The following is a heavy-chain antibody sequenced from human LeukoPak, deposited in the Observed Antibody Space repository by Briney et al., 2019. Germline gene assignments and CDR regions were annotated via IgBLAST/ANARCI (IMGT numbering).Heavy chain of an antibody. V-gene: IGHV4-59*01. CDR2: IYYSGST. J-gene: IGHJ4*02. CDR3: ARVVHDSNGMRNPYFDY. CDR1: GGSISSYY. Sequence: SETLSLTCTVSGGSISSYYWSWIRQPPGKGLEWIGYIYYSGSTNYNPSLKSRVTISVDTSKNQFSLKLSSVTAADTAVYYCARVVHDSNGMRNPYFDYWGQGTLVTVSS. D-gene: IGHD3-22*01.